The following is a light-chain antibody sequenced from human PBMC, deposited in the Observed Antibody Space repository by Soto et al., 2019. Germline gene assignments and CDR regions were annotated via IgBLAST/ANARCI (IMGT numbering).Light chain of an antibody. CDR1: SGDVGAYNY. Sequence: QSVLAQPASVSGSPGQSITISCSGTSGDVGAYNYVAWYQQHPGKAPTLIIYEVTNRPSGVSYRSSASKSGNPASLTISGLHSEDEADYYCISYTGKSASYVCGTGTKVTVL. CDR3: ISYTGKSASYV. J-gene: IGLJ1*01. CDR2: EVT. V-gene: IGLV2-14*01.